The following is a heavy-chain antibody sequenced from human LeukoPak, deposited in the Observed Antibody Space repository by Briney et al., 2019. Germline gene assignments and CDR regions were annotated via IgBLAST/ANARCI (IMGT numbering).Heavy chain of an antibody. Sequence: SQTLSLTCAISGDSVSSNSAAWNWIRQSPSGGLEWLGRTYFRSKWYYDYALSLKSRITFNPDTSKNQFSLHLNSVTPEDTALYYCARGFFYTGMDVWGQGTTVTVSS. CDR3: ARGFFYTGMDV. CDR2: TYFRSKWYY. V-gene: IGHV6-1*01. CDR1: GDSVSSNSAA. J-gene: IGHJ6*02. D-gene: IGHD2-2*02.